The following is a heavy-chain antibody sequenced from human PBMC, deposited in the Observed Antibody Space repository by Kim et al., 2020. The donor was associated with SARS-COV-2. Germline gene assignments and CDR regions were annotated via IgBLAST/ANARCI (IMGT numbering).Heavy chain of an antibody. V-gene: IGHV3-49*04. D-gene: IGHD4-17*01. CDR1: GFTFGDYA. Sequence: GGSLRLSCTASGFTFGDYAMSWVRQAPGKGLEWVGFIRSKAYGGTTEYAASVKGRFTISRDDSKSIAYLQMNSLKTEDTAVYYCTREGYGGNSGDYWGQGTLVTVSS. CDR3: TREGYGGNSGDY. CDR2: IRSKAYGGTT. J-gene: IGHJ4*02.